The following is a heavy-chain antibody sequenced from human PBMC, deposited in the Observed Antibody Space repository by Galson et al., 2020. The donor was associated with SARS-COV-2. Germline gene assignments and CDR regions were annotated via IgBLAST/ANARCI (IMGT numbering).Heavy chain of an antibody. CDR2: ISYDGSNK. Sequence: GESLKISCAASGFTFSSYAMHWVRQAPGKGLECVAVISYDGSNKYYADSVKCRFTISRDNSKNTLYLQMNSQRAEDTAVYYCAKDQRPYDILAGSDYWGQGTLVTVSS. CDR1: GFTFSSYA. V-gene: IGHV3-30*04. J-gene: IGHJ4*02. CDR3: AKDQRPYDILAGSDY. D-gene: IGHD3-9*01.